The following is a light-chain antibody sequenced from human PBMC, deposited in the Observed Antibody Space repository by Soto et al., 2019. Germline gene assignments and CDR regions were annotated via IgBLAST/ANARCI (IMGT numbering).Light chain of an antibody. Sequence: EIVLTQSPGTLSLSPGERATLSCRASQSVSSSYLAWYQQKPGQAPRLLIYGASSRATGIPDRFSGSGSGTDSTLTISRLEPEDFAVYYCQQYGSSPPVTFGQGTKVDI. CDR2: GAS. V-gene: IGKV3-20*01. J-gene: IGKJ1*01. CDR1: QSVSSSY. CDR3: QQYGSSPPVT.